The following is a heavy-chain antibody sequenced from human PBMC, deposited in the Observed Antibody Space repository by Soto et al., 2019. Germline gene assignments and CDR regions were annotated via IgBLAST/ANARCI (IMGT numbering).Heavy chain of an antibody. CDR1: GFTFSSYD. Sequence: EVQVLESGGGLVQPGGSLRLSCAASGFTFSSYDMNWVRQAPGKGLEWVSGVSASGSITSYADSAKGRFTISRDNAKNTLFLQMNSLRAEDTAMYYCAKGSEWLVTWDFDYWGQGTLVTVSS. J-gene: IGHJ4*02. CDR2: VSASGSIT. D-gene: IGHD6-19*01. CDR3: AKGSEWLVTWDFDY. V-gene: IGHV3-23*01.